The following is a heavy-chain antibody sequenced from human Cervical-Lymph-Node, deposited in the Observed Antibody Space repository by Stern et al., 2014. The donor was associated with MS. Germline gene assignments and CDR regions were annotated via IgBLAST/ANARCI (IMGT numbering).Heavy chain of an antibody. CDR1: GVTFSTYG. J-gene: IGHJ6*02. D-gene: IGHD3-3*01. Sequence: QVQLVESGGGVVQPGRSLRLSCAASGVTFSTYGMHWVRQGPGRGLQWVAVISHDGNNKYYEDSVKGRFTISRDNSKNTLYLEMNSLRPEDTAVYYCAKANYDFWTGYLYDYYYGMDVWGQGTTVTVSS. CDR3: AKANYDFWTGYLYDYYYGMDV. V-gene: IGHV3-30*18. CDR2: ISHDGNNK.